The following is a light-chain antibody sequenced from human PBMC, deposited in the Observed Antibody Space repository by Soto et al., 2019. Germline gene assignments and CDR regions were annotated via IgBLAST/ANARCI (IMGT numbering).Light chain of an antibody. Sequence: DIQMTQSPSSLSSSVGDRATITCRASQSISNYLNWYQQKPGTAPNLLIYAASSAPSGVPSRFSGSASTTDSPPTISRLQPEDSATYYCQHSYSPPCTFGQGTKVDIK. V-gene: IGKV1-39*01. CDR1: QSISNY. J-gene: IGKJ1*01. CDR3: QHSYSPPCT. CDR2: AAS.